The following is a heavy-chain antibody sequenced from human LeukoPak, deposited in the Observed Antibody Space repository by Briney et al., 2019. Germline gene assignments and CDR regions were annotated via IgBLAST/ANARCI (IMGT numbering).Heavy chain of an antibody. CDR2: IYYSGST. V-gene: IGHV4-59*01. Sequence: GSLRLSCAASGFTFSSYAMSWVRQPPGKGLEWIGYIYYSGSTNYNPSLKSRVTISVDTSKNQFSLKLSSVTAADTAVYYCARDPNYDSSGYYSSAFDIWGQGTMVTVSS. CDR1: GFTFSSYA. J-gene: IGHJ3*02. D-gene: IGHD3-22*01. CDR3: ARDPNYDSSGYYSSAFDI.